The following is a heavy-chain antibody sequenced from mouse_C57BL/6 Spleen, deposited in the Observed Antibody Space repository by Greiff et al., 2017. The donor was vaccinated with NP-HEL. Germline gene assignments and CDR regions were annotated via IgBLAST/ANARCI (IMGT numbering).Heavy chain of an antibody. D-gene: IGHD1-1*01. J-gene: IGHJ2*01. CDR1: GYAFTNYL. CDR3: ARGGYYGRRDYFDY. V-gene: IGHV1-54*01. CDR2: INPGSGGT. Sequence: QVQLQQSGAELVRPGTSVKVSCKASGYAFTNYLIEWVKQRPGQGLEWIGVINPGSGGTNYNEKFKGKATLTADKSSSTAYMQLSSLTSEDSAVYFCARGGYYGRRDYFDYWGQGTTLTVSS.